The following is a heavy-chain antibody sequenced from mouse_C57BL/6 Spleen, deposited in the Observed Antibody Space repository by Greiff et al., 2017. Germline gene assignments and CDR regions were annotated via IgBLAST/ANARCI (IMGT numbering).Heavy chain of an antibody. CDR1: GYTFTSYW. Sequence: QVHVKQPGAELVMPGASVKLSCKASGYTFTSYWMHWVKQRPGQGLEWIGVIDPSDSYTNYNQKFKGKSTLTVDKSSSTAYMQLSSLTSEDSAVYYCARRGTVVEGYFDYWGQGTTLTVSS. D-gene: IGHD1-1*01. CDR3: ARRGTVVEGYFDY. CDR2: IDPSDSYT. V-gene: IGHV1-69*01. J-gene: IGHJ2*01.